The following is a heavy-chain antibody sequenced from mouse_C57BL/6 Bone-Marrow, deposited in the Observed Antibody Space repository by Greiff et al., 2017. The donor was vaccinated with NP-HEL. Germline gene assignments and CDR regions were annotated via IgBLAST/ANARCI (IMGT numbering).Heavy chain of an antibody. Sequence: EVKLEESGAELVRPGSSVKMSCKTSGYTFTSYGINWVKQRPGQGLEWIGYIYIGNGYTEYNEKFKGKSTLTSETSSRTAYMQSSSLTSEDSAIYFCSRKVTWERYFDVWGTGTTVTVSS. J-gene: IGHJ1*03. CDR1: GYTFTSYG. V-gene: IGHV1-58*01. CDR3: SRKVTWERYFDV. D-gene: IGHD2-13*01. CDR2: IYIGNGYT.